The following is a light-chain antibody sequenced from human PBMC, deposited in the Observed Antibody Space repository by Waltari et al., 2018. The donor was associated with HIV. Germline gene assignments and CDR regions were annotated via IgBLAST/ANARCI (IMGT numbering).Light chain of an antibody. CDR3: QQRHSWPLS. J-gene: IGKJ4*01. CDR1: LTIVNY. V-gene: IGKV3-11*01. Sequence: EIALTQAPVDLSLSPGDRATLSCRANLTIVNYLVWYNQKPGQGPSLLIYDASKRVTGVPVRFSGSGSGTDFSLIINNIQPEDSAVYYCQQRHSWPLSFGGGTKVEI. CDR2: DAS.